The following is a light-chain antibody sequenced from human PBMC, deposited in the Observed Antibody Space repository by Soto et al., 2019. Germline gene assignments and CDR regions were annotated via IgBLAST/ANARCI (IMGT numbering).Light chain of an antibody. V-gene: IGKV1-5*03. Sequence: DIQMTQSPSTLAASIGDRGTVTCRASQSIGLWLAWYQQKPGKAPKLLIYKTSSLENWVPSRFSGGGSGTEFTLTISSLQPDDFATYYCQQYSSVSLYTFGQGTKLEIK. CDR2: KTS. CDR3: QQYSSVSLYT. CDR1: QSIGLW. J-gene: IGKJ2*01.